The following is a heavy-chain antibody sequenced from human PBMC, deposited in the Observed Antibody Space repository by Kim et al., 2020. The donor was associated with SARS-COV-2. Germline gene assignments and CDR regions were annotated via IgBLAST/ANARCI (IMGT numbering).Heavy chain of an antibody. J-gene: IGHJ3*02. V-gene: IGHV1-2*02. Sequence: ASVKVSCKASGYTFTGYYMHWVRQAPGQGLEWMGWINPNSGGTNYAQKFQGRVTMTRDTSISTAYMELSRLRSDDTAVYYCASLYYYDSSGYYRIGAFDIWGQGTMVTVSS. D-gene: IGHD3-22*01. CDR1: GYTFTGYY. CDR2: INPNSGGT. CDR3: ASLYYYDSSGYYRIGAFDI.